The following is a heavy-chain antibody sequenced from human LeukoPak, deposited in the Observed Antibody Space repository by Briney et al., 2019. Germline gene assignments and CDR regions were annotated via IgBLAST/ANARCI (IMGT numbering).Heavy chain of an antibody. CDR3: ARAKTQFLVWGGDAFDI. CDR1: GYTFTGYY. J-gene: IGHJ3*02. D-gene: IGHD3-16*01. V-gene: IGHV1-2*06. CDR2: INPNSGGT. Sequence: ASVKASCKASGYTFTGYYMHWVRQAPGQGLEWMGRINPNSGGTNYAQKFQGRVTMTRDTSISTAYMELSRLRSDDTAVYYCARAKTQFLVWGGDAFDIWGQGTMVTVSS.